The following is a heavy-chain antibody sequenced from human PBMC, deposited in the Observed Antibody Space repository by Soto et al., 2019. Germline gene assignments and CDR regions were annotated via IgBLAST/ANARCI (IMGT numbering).Heavy chain of an antibody. CDR1: GVSISSDGYS. V-gene: IGHV4-30-2*01. CDR2: IYQSGST. D-gene: IGHD3-3*01. Sequence: QLQLQESGSGLVKPSQTLSLTCAVSGVSISSDGYSWSWIRQPPGKGLEWIGFIYQSGSTYYNPSLKRRRTMSMXRSKNQFSLKLTSVTAADTAVYYCARAYYDFWTSYHYGMDVWGQGTTVTVSS. CDR3: ARAYYDFWTSYHYGMDV. J-gene: IGHJ6*02.